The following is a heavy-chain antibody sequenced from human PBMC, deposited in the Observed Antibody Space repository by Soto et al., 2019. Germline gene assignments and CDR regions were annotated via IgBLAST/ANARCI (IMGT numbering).Heavy chain of an antibody. CDR2: ISGSGSST. CDR3: AKDTYGDYYYCYGMYV. D-gene: IGHD4-17*01. Sequence: GGSLRLSCAASGFTFSSYAMSWVRRAPGKGLEWVSAISGSGSSTYYADSVRGRFTISRDNSKNTLYLQMNSLRAEDTAVYYCAKDTYGDYYYCYGMYVWGQGSTVTVSS. V-gene: IGHV3-23*01. J-gene: IGHJ6*02. CDR1: GFTFSSYA.